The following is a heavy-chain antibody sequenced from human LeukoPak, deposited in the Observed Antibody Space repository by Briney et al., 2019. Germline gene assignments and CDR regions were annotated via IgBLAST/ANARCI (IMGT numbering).Heavy chain of an antibody. CDR3: ARDPSGWLDY. D-gene: IGHD6-19*01. V-gene: IGHV3-30-3*01. Sequence: GGSLRLPCAASGFTFRSYAMHWVRQAPGKGLEWVAVISYDGSNKYYADSVKGRFTISRDNSKNTLYLQMNSLRAEDTAVYYCARDPSGWLDYWGQGTLVTVSS. CDR2: ISYDGSNK. J-gene: IGHJ4*02. CDR1: GFTFRSYA.